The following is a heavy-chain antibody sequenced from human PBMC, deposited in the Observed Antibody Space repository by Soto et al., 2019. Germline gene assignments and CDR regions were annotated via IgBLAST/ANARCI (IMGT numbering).Heavy chain of an antibody. CDR1: GDSVSSNSAA. J-gene: IGHJ4*02. V-gene: IGHV6-1*01. CDR3: ARDPGIAVAGTAYYFDY. CDR2: TYHRSKWYN. D-gene: IGHD6-19*01. Sequence: SQTLSLTCGISGDSVSSNSAAWNWIRQSPSRGLEWLGRTYHRSKWYNDYAVSVKSRVSINPDTSKNQFSLQLNSVTPEDTAVYYCARDPGIAVAGTAYYFDYWGQGTLVTVSS.